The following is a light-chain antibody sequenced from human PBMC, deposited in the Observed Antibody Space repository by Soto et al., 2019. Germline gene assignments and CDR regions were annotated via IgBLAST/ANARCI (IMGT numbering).Light chain of an antibody. Sequence: EIVLTQSPATLSLSPGERATLSCRASQSVSSYLAWYQQKPGQAPRLLIYDASNRATGIAARFSGSGSGTDFTLTISCLDPEDFAVYYCQQRSNWPPLTFGQGTRLEIK. CDR1: QSVSSY. J-gene: IGKJ5*01. CDR2: DAS. CDR3: QQRSNWPPLT. V-gene: IGKV3-11*01.